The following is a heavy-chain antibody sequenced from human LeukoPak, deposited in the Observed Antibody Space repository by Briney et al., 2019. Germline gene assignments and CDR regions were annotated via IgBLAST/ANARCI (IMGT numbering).Heavy chain of an antibody. CDR1: GGSITRGSYY. V-gene: IGHV4-39*01. CDR3: ARRQIVLPAATGWFDL. J-gene: IGHJ5*02. CDR2: IYHRGNT. Sequence: PSETLSLTCTVSGGSITRGSYYWGWVRQPPGKGLEWSGSIYHRGNTYYNPSLKSRVIISVDTSKDQFSLKLSSVTAADTAVYYCARRQIVLPAATGWFDLWGQGTLVTVSS. D-gene: IGHD1-1*01.